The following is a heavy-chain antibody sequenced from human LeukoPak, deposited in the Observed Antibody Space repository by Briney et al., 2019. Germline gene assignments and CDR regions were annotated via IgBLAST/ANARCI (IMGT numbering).Heavy chain of an antibody. V-gene: IGHV3-23*01. CDR3: AKDQRGYGRIIDY. CDR2: VSGSGSST. Sequence: GGSLRLSCAASGFTFSSYAMSWVRQAPGKGLEWVSSVSGSGSSTYYADSVKGRFTISRDDSKNTLYLQMNSLRAEDTAVYYCAKDQRGYGRIIDYWGQGTLVTISS. CDR1: GFTFSSYA. J-gene: IGHJ4*02. D-gene: IGHD3-10*01.